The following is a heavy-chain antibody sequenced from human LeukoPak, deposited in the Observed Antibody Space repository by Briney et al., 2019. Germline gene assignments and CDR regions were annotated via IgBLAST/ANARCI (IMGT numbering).Heavy chain of an antibody. J-gene: IGHJ4*02. CDR2: LHPDGSER. CDR1: GFRFTGYW. CDR3: ARGGYSFDY. Sequence: PGGSLRLSCAASGFRFTGYWMTWVRQAPGKGLEWVARLHPDGSERNYVGSVEGRLTVSGDNAKSSLYLQMNSLRVEDTAVYYCARGGYSFDYLGQGTLVTVSS. D-gene: IGHD5-12*01. V-gene: IGHV3-7*01.